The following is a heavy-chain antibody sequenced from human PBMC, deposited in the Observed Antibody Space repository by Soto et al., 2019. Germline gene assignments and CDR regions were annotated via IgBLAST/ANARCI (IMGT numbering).Heavy chain of an antibody. J-gene: IGHJ4*02. D-gene: IGHD2-8*01. CDR1: GYTFSSYW. CDR2: VNGDGSST. V-gene: IGHV3-74*01. CDR3: ARVMANLPWYFDY. Sequence: GGSLRLSCAASGYTFSSYWMHWVRQAPGKGLVWVSRVNGDGSSTSYADPVKGRFTISRDNAKNTVHLQMDSLRAEDTAVYYCARVMANLPWYFDYWRQGTLVTVSS.